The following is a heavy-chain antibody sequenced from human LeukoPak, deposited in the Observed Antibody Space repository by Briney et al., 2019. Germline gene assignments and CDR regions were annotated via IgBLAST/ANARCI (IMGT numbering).Heavy chain of an antibody. CDR3: ARRAGAYSHPYDY. CDR1: GFTFGSYA. CDR2: LSGSGGST. V-gene: IGHV3-23*01. D-gene: IGHD4/OR15-4a*01. J-gene: IGHJ4*02. Sequence: GGSPRLSCAASGFTFGSYAMNWVRQAPGRGLEWVSTLSGSGGSTYYADAVKGRFTISRDNSKNTLYLQMTSLRAEDTAVYYCARRAGAYSHPYDYWGQGTLVTVSS.